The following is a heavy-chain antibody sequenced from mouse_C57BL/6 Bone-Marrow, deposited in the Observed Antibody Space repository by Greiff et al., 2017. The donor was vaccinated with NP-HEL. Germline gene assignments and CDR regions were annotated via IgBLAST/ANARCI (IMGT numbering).Heavy chain of an antibody. CDR1: GFTFSSYA. CDR2: ISDGGSYT. J-gene: IGHJ3*01. CDR3: ARGVSFAY. V-gene: IGHV5-4*01. Sequence: EVHLVESGGGLVKPGGSLKLSCAASGFTFSSYAMSWVRQTPEKRLEWVATISDGGSYTYYPDNVKGRFTISRDNAKNNLYLQMSHLKSEDTAMYYCARGVSFAYWGQGTLVTVSA.